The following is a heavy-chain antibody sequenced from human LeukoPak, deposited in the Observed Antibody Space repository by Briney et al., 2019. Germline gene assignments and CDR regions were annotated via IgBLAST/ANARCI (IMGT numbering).Heavy chain of an antibody. CDR2: IRSNGYGGTT. Sequence: GGSLRLSCTASGFTFGGYAMSWVRQAPGKGLEWVGFIRSNGYGGTTAYAATVKGRFTISRDDSKSIADLQVNSLKSEYAAVYCCWSCWYYFDYWGQGTLVTVSS. J-gene: IGHJ4*02. V-gene: IGHV3-49*04. D-gene: IGHD3-3*01. CDR1: GFTFGGYA. CDR3: WSCWYYFDY.